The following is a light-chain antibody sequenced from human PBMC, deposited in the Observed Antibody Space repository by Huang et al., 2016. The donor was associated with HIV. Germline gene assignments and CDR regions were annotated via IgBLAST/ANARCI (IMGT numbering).Light chain of an antibody. V-gene: IGKV1-5*03. CDR3: QQYISYFPKT. J-gene: IGKJ1*01. Sequence: DIQMTQSPSTLSASVGDTVTITCRASQTIFNYLAWYQQKPGKAPKVLMYKASSVESGVPSRFSGSGSGTDFTLTINSLQPDDSATYYCQQYISYFPKTFGQGTKVEIK. CDR1: QTIFNY. CDR2: KAS.